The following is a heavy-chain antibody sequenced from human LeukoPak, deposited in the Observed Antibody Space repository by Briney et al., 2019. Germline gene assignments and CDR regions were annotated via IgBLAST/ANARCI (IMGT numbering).Heavy chain of an antibody. Sequence: ASVKVTCKASGYTFTGYYMHWVRQAPGQGLEWMGWINPNSGGTNYAQKFQGRVTMTRDTSISTAYMELSRLRSDDTAVYYCARDQEHSYGSGLLHWGQGTLVTVSS. J-gene: IGHJ4*02. CDR2: INPNSGGT. CDR1: GYTFTGYY. CDR3: ARDQEHSYGSGLLH. V-gene: IGHV1-2*02. D-gene: IGHD5-18*01.